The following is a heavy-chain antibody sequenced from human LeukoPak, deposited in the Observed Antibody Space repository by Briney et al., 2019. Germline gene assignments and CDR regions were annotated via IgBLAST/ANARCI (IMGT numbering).Heavy chain of an antibody. CDR3: ARSSSLDSSGYYSRGGYYYYMDV. CDR1: GGTFSSYA. CDR2: IIPIFGTA. D-gene: IGHD3-22*01. V-gene: IGHV1-69*06. Sequence: ASVKVSCKASGGTFSSYAISWVRQAPGQGLEWMGGIIPIFGTANYAQKFQGRVTITADKSTSTAYMELSSLRSDDTAVYYCARSSSLDSSGYYSRGGYYYYMDVWGKGTTVTVSS. J-gene: IGHJ6*03.